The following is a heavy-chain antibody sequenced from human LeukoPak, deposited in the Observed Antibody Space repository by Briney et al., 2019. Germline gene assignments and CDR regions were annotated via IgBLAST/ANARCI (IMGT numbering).Heavy chain of an antibody. CDR2: MDGDGSVE. J-gene: IGHJ6*01. CDR1: GFIFSKSW. V-gene: IGHV3-7*01. CDR3: ATYTHWVAGDV. Sequence: GGSLRLSCAASGFIFSKSWMSWVRQAPGKGLEWVANMDGDGSVEDYVDSVKGRFIISRDNAKQSLYLQMSDMRDEDTAVYYCATYTHWVAGDVWGQGTTVTVSS. D-gene: IGHD3-16*01.